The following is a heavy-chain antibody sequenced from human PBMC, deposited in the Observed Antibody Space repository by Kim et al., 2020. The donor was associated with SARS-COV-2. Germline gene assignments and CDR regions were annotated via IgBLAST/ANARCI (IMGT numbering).Heavy chain of an antibody. D-gene: IGHD3-10*01. CDR2: ISSSSSYI. CDR1: GFTFSSYS. V-gene: IGHV3-21*01. Sequence: GGSLRLSCAASGFTFSSYSMNWVCQAPGKGLEWVSSISSSSSYIYYADSVKGRFTISRDNAKNSLYLQMNSLRAEDTAVYYCAILNRGVIAYYYYGMDVWGQGTTVPVSS. CDR3: AILNRGVIAYYYYGMDV. J-gene: IGHJ6*02.